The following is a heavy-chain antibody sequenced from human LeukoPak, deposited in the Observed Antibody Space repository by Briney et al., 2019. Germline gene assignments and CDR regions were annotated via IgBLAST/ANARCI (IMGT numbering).Heavy chain of an antibody. CDR2: ISNDGSNK. Sequence: GGSLRLSCAASGFTFSSYAMHWVRQAPGKGLEWVAVISNDGSNKYYADSVKGRFTISRDNSKNTLYLQMNSLRAEDTAVYYCARARGSGWQYFDYWGQGTLVTVSS. D-gene: IGHD6-19*01. CDR3: ARARGSGWQYFDY. V-gene: IGHV3-30*04. J-gene: IGHJ4*02. CDR1: GFTFSSYA.